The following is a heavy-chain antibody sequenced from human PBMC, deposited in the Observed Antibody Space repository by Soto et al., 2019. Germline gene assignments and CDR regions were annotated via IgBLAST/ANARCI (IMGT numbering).Heavy chain of an antibody. CDR3: ATYGRWGPDIVVVVAAYFDY. CDR1: GGSISSSSYY. Sequence: SETLSLTCTVSGGSISSSSYYWGWIRQPPGKGLEWIGSIYYSGSTYYNQSLKSRVTISVDTSKNQFSLKLNSVTAADTAVYYFATYGRWGPDIVVVVAAYFDYWGLGTLVTVSS. D-gene: IGHD2-15*01. J-gene: IGHJ4*02. CDR2: IYYSGST. V-gene: IGHV4-39*01.